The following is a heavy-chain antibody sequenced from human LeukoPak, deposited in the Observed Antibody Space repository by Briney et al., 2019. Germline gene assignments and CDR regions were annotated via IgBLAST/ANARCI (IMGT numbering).Heavy chain of an antibody. J-gene: IGHJ4*02. V-gene: IGHV3-30-3*01. CDR3: AREKVDTAMVGYFDY. Sequence: GGSLRLSCAASGFTFSSYAMPWVRQAPGKGLEWVAVISYDGSNKYYADSVKGRFTISRDNSKNTLYLQMNSLRAEDTAVYYCAREKVDTAMVGYFDYWGQGTLVTVSS. CDR1: GFTFSSYA. D-gene: IGHD5-18*01. CDR2: ISYDGSNK.